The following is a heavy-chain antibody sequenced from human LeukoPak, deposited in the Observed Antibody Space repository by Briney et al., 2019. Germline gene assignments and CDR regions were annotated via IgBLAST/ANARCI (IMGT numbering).Heavy chain of an antibody. CDR1: GGSISSYY. CDR3: ARGGPPPYGTHVQH. CDR2: IYYSGST. J-gene: IGHJ1*01. V-gene: IGHV4-59*01. Sequence: PSETLSLTCTVSGGSISSYYWSWIRQPPGKGLEWIGYIYYSGSTNYNPSLKSRVTISVDTSKNQFSLKLSSVTAADTAVYYCARGGPPPYGTHVQHWGQGTLVTVSS. D-gene: IGHD4-17*01.